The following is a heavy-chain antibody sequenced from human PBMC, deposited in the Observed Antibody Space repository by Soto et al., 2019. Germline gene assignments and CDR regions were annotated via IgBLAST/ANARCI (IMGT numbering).Heavy chain of an antibody. D-gene: IGHD4-17*01. CDR3: AKDLHYGDPYYYYGMDV. V-gene: IGHV3-23*01. CDR1: GFTFSSYA. Sequence: GGSLRLSCAASGFTFSSYAMSWVRQAPGKGLEWVSAISGSGGSTYYADSVKGRFTISRDNSKNTLYLQMNSLRAEDTAVYYCAKDLHYGDPYYYYGMDVWGQGTTVTVSS. J-gene: IGHJ6*02. CDR2: ISGSGGST.